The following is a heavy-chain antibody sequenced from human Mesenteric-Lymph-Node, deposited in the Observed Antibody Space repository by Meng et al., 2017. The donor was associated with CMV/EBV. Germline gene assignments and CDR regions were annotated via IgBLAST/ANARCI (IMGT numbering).Heavy chain of an antibody. J-gene: IGHJ3*01. CDR2: MNHSGST. D-gene: IGHD2/OR15-2a*01. V-gene: IGHV4-34*01. CDR1: GGSFSCYN. CDR3: AREKFLYFAEVPPNAFDF. Sequence: GSLRLSCAVYGGSFSCYNWTWIRQPPGKGLEWIGEMNHSGSTNYNPSLKSRVTISVATSKNHVSLKVSSVTAADTAVYYCAREKFLYFAEVPPNAFDFWGQGTMVTVSS.